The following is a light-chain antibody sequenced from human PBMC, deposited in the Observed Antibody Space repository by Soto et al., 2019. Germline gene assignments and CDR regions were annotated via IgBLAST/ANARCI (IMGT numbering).Light chain of an antibody. CDR3: QQRSDRLS. Sequence: VVLTQSPATLSLSLGESATLSYRASQSVGSNLAWYQQKRGQAPRLLIYDATERATGIPARFTGSRSGTDFTLSISSLEPDDFAVYYCQQRSDRLSFGGGTVVEI. J-gene: IGKJ4*01. CDR1: QSVGSN. CDR2: DAT. V-gene: IGKV3-11*01.